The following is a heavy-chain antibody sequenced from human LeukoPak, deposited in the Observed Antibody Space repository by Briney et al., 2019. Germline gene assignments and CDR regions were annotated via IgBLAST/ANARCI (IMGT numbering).Heavy chain of an antibody. J-gene: IGHJ4*02. CDR2: ISSDGTNK. CDR1: RFFFSSYA. Sequence: PGRSLRLSCAASRFFFSSYAMHWVRQAPGKGLEWLAVISSDGTNKYYADSVKGRFTISRDNSKNTLYLQMNSLRAEDTAVYYCAKGGGSIFFDYWGQGTLVTVSS. D-gene: IGHD1-26*01. V-gene: IGHV3-30-3*01. CDR3: AKGGGSIFFDY.